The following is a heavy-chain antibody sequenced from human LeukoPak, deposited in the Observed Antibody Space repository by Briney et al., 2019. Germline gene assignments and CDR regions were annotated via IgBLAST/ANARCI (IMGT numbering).Heavy chain of an antibody. V-gene: IGHV3-23*01. Sequence: PGGSLRLSCAASGFTFSSSWMTWVRQAPGKGLEWVSAISGSGGSTHYADSVKGRFTISRDNSKNTLYLQMNSLRAEDTAVYYCAKDLAPLVVGALDYWGQGTLVTVSS. J-gene: IGHJ4*02. D-gene: IGHD1-26*01. CDR3: AKDLAPLVVGALDY. CDR2: ISGSGGST. CDR1: GFTFSSSW.